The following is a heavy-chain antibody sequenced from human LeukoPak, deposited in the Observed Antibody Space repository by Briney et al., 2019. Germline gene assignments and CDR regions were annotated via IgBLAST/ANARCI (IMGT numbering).Heavy chain of an antibody. CDR2: IYPGDSDT. Sequence: GESLKISCKGSGYSFTSYWIVWVRQTSGKGLEWMGIIYPGDSDTRYSPSFQGQVTTSADKSISTAYLQWSSLKASDTAVYYCARRSASYEFVDYWGQGTLVTVSS. V-gene: IGHV5-51*01. CDR1: GYSFTSYW. D-gene: IGHD1-26*01. J-gene: IGHJ4*02. CDR3: ARRSASYEFVDY.